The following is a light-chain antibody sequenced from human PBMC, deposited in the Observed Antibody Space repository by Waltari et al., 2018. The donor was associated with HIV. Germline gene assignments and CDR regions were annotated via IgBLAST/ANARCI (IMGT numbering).Light chain of an antibody. J-gene: IGLJ2*01. Sequence: QSVLTQPPSASGTPGQRVTISCSGDSSNLGSYYVSWFQQLPGTAPKLLLYSNNQRPSGVPDRFSGSKSGTSASLAISGLRSEDEADYYCAAWTDSLRAVVFGGGTKLSVL. CDR1: SSNLGSYY. CDR2: SNN. V-gene: IGLV1-47*01. CDR3: AAWTDSLRAVV.